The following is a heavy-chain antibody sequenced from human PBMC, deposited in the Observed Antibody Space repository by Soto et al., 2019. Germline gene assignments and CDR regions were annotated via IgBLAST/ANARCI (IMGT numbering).Heavy chain of an antibody. CDR3: ARGVHCGGDCYSFFDY. Sequence: QVQLQESGPGLVKPSQTLSLTCTVSGGSISSGGYYWSWIRQHPGKGLEWIGYIYYSGSTYHNPSLKSRVTISEDTSKKQFSLKLSSVTAADTAVYYCARGVHCGGDCYSFFDYWGQGTLVTVSS. CDR1: GGSISSGGYY. CDR2: IYYSGST. D-gene: IGHD2-21*01. J-gene: IGHJ4*02. V-gene: IGHV4-31*03.